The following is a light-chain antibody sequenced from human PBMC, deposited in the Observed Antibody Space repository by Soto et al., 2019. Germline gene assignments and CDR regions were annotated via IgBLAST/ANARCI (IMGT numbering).Light chain of an antibody. V-gene: IGKV1-39*01. J-gene: IGKJ1*01. CDR1: QSISSY. CDR3: QQSYSTPRT. CDR2: AAS. Sequence: DIQMTQSPSSLSASLGARVTITCRASQSISSYLNWYQQRPGKAPKLLIYAASSWQSGVPSRFSGSGSGTDFTLTISSLQPEDFATYYCQQSYSTPRTFGQGTKVDI.